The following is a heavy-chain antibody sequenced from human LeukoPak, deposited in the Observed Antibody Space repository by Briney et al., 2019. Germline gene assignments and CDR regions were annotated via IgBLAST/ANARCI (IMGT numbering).Heavy chain of an antibody. V-gene: IGHV3-33*01. CDR3: ARERGGPDWYFDL. J-gene: IGHJ2*01. CDR2: IWEDGNNK. D-gene: IGHD3-10*01. CDR1: GFTFSNYD. Sequence: PGSSLRLSCAASGFTFSNYDMDWVRQAPGKGLEWVAVIWEDGNNKYYGDSVKGRFTISRDNSKNTLYLEMNSLRAEDTAVYYCARERGGPDWYFDLWGRSTLVTVSS.